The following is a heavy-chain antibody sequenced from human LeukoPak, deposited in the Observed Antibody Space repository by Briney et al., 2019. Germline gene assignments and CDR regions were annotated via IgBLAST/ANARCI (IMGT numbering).Heavy chain of an antibody. CDR3: ARLTYCGGDCPVY. CDR2: IDPSDSNT. V-gene: IGHV5-10-1*01. Sequence: GESLKISCKGSGYSFSSYWISWVRQMPGKGLEWMGRIDPSDSNTKYSPSFQGHVTISADKSISTAYLQWSSLEASDTAMYYCARLTYCGGDCPVYWGQGTLVTVSS. D-gene: IGHD2-21*02. CDR1: GYSFSSYW. J-gene: IGHJ4*02.